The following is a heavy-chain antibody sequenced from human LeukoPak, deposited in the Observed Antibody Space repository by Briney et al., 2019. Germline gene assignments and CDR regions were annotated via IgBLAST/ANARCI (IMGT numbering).Heavy chain of an antibody. J-gene: IGHJ6*02. D-gene: IGHD3-22*01. Sequence: ASVKVSCKASGYTFTSYAISWVRQAPGQGLEWMGGIIPIFGTANYAQKFQGRVTITADESTSTAYMELSSLRSEDTAVYYCARVSYYYDSSGHGMDVWGQGTTVTVSS. CDR3: ARVSYYYDSSGHGMDV. V-gene: IGHV1-69*13. CDR1: GYTFTSYA. CDR2: IIPIFGTA.